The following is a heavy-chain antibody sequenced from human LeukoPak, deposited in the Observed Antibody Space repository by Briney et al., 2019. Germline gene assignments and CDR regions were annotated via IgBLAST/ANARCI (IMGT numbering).Heavy chain of an antibody. V-gene: IGHV4-4*03. D-gene: IGHD5-18*01. CDR1: GGSIDITNY. CDR3: ASRKAPNVDTTMGAFDF. CDR2: ISHSGTT. Sequence: PPGTLSLTCDVSGGSIDITNYWSWVRQAPGKGLEWIGEISHSGTTNYNPSLRSRVAMSLDRDNNQFSLSLRSVTAADTAMYYCASRKAPNVDTTMGAFDFWGRGTLVTVSS. J-gene: IGHJ4*02.